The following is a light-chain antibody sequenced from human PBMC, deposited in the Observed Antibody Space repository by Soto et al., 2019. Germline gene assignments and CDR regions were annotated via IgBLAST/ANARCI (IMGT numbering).Light chain of an antibody. J-gene: IGKJ1*01. CDR2: GAA. CDR1: QSITSN. CDR3: QQYNNWPMWT. V-gene: IGKV3-15*01. Sequence: EIVLTQSPATLSVSPGERVTLSCRAIQSITSNLAWYQKSPGQAPRLLVFGAATRATGIPARFSGSGSGTELTLTINILHPEDFAAYFCQQYNNWPMWTFGQGTEVYIK.